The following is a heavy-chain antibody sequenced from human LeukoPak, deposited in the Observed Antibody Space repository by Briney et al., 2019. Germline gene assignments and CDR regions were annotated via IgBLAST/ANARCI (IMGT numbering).Heavy chain of an antibody. CDR2: ISSNGGST. Sequence: GGSLRLPCAASGFTFSSYAMHWVRQAPGKGLEYVSAISSNGGSTYYANSVKGRFTISRDNSKNTLYLQMGSLRAEDMAVYYCARDQFSGIAARTFDYWGQGTLVTVSS. J-gene: IGHJ4*02. CDR1: GFTFSSYA. CDR3: ARDQFSGIAARTFDY. D-gene: IGHD6-6*01. V-gene: IGHV3-64*01.